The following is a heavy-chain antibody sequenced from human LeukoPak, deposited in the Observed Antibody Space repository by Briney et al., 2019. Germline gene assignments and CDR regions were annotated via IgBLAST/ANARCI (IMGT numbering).Heavy chain of an antibody. V-gene: IGHV5-51*01. Sequence: GESLQISCQGSGYIFTSYWIGWVRQLPGKGLEWMGNIYPGDSDTRHSPSFQGQVTISADKSISTAYLQWSSLKASDTAMYYCARVDGYGSSPSADGWFDPWGQGTLVTVSS. CDR2: IYPGDSDT. D-gene: IGHD6-13*01. CDR3: ARVDGYGSSPSADGWFDP. CDR1: GYIFTSYW. J-gene: IGHJ5*02.